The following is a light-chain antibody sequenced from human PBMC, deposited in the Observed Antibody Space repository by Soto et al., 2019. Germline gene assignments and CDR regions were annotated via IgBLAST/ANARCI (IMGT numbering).Light chain of an antibody. CDR3: QQYGSSPPT. Sequence: EIVLTQSPGTLSLSPGERATLSCRASRSVSNNYVAWYQRKPGQAPRLLIYGASSRATDIPRRFSGSGSGTDFTLTITRLEPEAFAVYYCQQYGSSPPTFGQGTKVESK. CDR1: RSVSNNY. CDR2: GAS. V-gene: IGKV3-20*01. J-gene: IGKJ1*01.